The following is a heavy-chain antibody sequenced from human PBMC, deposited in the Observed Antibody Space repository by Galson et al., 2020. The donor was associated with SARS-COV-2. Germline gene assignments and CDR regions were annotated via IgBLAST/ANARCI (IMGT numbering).Heavy chain of an antibody. CDR1: GYSFSTFW. J-gene: IGHJ4*02. V-gene: IGHV5-10-1*01. CDR2: IDPSDYET. CDR3: ARDSHLVATIDF. D-gene: IGHD2-21*02. Sequence: GESLKISCKGAGYSFSTFWISWVRQVPGKGLEWMGRIDPSDYETNYSPSFQGHVTISMDKSINTAYLQWSSLKASDTATYYCARDSHLVATIDFWGQGTLVTVSS.